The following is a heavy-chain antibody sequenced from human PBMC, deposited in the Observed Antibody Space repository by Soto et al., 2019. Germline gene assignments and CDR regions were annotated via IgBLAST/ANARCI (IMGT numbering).Heavy chain of an antibody. Sequence: SETLSLTCTVSGGSISSSSYYWGWIRQPPGKGLEWIGSIYYSGSTYYNPSLKSRVTISVDTSKNQFSLKLSSVTAADTAVYYCARLLYGSGSYNSYGMDVWGQGTTVTVSS. CDR2: IYYSGST. CDR3: ARLLYGSGSYNSYGMDV. J-gene: IGHJ6*02. D-gene: IGHD3-10*01. CDR1: GGSISSSSYY. V-gene: IGHV4-39*01.